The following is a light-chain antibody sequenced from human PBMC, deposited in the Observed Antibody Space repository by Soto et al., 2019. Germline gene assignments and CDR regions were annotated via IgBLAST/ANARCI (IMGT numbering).Light chain of an antibody. V-gene: IGKV1-5*01. CDR1: QSISSW. J-gene: IGKJ1*01. CDR2: DAS. CDR3: QQYEGT. Sequence: GDRDTITCRASQSISSWLAWYQQKPGKAPKLLIYDASSLESGVPSRFSGSGSGTEFTLTISSLQPDDFATYYCQQYEGTFGQGTKV.